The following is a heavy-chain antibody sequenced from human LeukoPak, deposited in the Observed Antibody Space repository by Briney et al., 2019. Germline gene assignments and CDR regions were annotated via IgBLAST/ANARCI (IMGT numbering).Heavy chain of an antibody. CDR3: ARETTVTYGGDWFDP. Sequence: SETLSLTCTVSGGSMSSYYWSWIQQPPGKGLEWIGYIYYSGSTNYNPSLKSRVTISVDTSKNQFSLKLSSVTAADTAVYYCARETTVTYGGDWFDPWGQGTLVTVSS. CDR2: IYYSGST. V-gene: IGHV4-59*01. J-gene: IGHJ5*02. D-gene: IGHD4-17*01. CDR1: GGSMSSYY.